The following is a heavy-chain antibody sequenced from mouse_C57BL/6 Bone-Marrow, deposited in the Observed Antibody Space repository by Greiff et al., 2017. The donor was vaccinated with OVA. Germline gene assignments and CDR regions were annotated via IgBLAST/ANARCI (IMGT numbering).Heavy chain of an antibody. V-gene: IGHV3-8*01. J-gene: IGHJ1*03. D-gene: IGHD3-3*01. CDR2: ISYSGST. Sequence: EVQLQESGPGLAKPSQTLSLTCSVPGYSITSDYWNWLRKFPGNKLEYMGYISYSGSTYYNPSLKSRISITRDTSKNQYYLQLNSVTTEDTATYYCARGGTWYFDVWGTGTTVTVSS. CDR1: GYSITSDY. CDR3: ARGGTWYFDV.